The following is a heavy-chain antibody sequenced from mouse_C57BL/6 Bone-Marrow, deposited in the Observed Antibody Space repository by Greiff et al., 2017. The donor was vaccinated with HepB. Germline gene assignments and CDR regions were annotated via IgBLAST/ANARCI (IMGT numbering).Heavy chain of an antibody. J-gene: IGHJ3*01. V-gene: IGHV1-82*01. Sequence: QVQLQQSGPELVKPGASVKISCKASGYAFSSSWMNWVKQRPGKGLEWIGRIYPGDGDTNYNGKFKGKATLTADKSSSTAYMQLSSLTSEDSAVYFCASLSYYYGSGAYWGQGTLVTVSA. D-gene: IGHD1-1*01. CDR3: ASLSYYYGSGAY. CDR1: GYAFSSSW. CDR2: IYPGDGDT.